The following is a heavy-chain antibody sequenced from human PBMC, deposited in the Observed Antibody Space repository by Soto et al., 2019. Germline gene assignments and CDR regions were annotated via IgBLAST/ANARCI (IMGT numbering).Heavy chain of an antibody. D-gene: IGHD2-2*01. CDR2: IYYSGST. V-gene: IGHV4-59*08. J-gene: IGHJ6*03. Sequence: SETLSLTCTVSGGSISSYYWSWTRQPPGKGLEWIGYIYYSGSTNYNPSLKSRVTISVDTSKNQFSLKLSSVTAADTAVYYCARQGRYCSSTSCYPTDMDVWGKGTTVT. CDR1: GGSISSYY. CDR3: ARQGRYCSSTSCYPTDMDV.